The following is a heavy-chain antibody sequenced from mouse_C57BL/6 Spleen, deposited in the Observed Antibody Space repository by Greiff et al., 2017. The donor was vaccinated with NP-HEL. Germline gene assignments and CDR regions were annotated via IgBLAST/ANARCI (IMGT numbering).Heavy chain of an antibody. D-gene: IGHD1-1*01. J-gene: IGHJ4*01. CDR1: GYTFTNYW. CDR3: ASSLYGSYAMDY. V-gene: IGHV1-55*01. CDR2: IYPGSGGT. Sequence: VQLQQPGAELVKPGASVKMSCKASGYTFTNYWITWVKQRPGQGLEWIGDIYPGSGGTNYNEKFKSKATLTVDTSSSTAYMQLSSLTSEDSAVYYCASSLYGSYAMDYWGQGTSVTVSS.